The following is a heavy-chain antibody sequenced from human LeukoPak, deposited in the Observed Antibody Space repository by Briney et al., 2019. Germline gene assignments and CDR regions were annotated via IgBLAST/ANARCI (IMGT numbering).Heavy chain of an antibody. J-gene: IGHJ6*02. Sequence: SETLSLTCSVSGGPINTNPNYWGWVRQPPGKGLEWIGYIYHSGSTYYNPSLKSRVTISVDRSKNQFSLKLSSVTAADTAAYYCARDKSHCSGDSCYYYGMDVWGQGTTVTVSS. CDR3: ARDKSHCSGDSCYYYGMDV. V-gene: IGHV4-39*07. CDR2: IYHSGST. CDR1: GGPINTNPNY. D-gene: IGHD2-15*01.